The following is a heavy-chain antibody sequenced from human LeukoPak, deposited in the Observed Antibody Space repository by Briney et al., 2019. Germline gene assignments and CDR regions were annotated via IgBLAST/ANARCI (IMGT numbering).Heavy chain of an antibody. CDR1: GYTFTKYY. Sequence: ASVKVSCKASGYTFTKYYMNWVRQAPGQGLEWMGIINPSGGSTTYAQKLQGRVTMTRDRSTSTAYMDLSSLRSGDTAVYYCASGTTDIVVVPATLRNYYFDYWGQGTLATVSS. J-gene: IGHJ4*02. V-gene: IGHV1-46*04. CDR2: INPSGGST. D-gene: IGHD2-2*01. CDR3: ASGTTDIVVVPATLRNYYFDY.